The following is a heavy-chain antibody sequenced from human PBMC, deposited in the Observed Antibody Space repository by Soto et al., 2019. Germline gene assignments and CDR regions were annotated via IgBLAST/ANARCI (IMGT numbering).Heavy chain of an antibody. D-gene: IGHD3-9*01. CDR2: TYYSGST. Sequence: PSETLSLTCTVSGGSISSGGYYWSWIRQHPGKGLEWIGYTYYSGSTYYNPSLKSRVTISVDTSKDQFSLKLSSVTAADTAVYYCARGRYFDWYGFDYWGQGTLVTVSS. J-gene: IGHJ4*02. V-gene: IGHV4-31*03. CDR1: GGSISSGGYY. CDR3: ARGRYFDWYGFDY.